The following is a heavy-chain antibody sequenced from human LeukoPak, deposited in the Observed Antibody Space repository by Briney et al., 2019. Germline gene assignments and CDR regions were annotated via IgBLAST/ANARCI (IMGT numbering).Heavy chain of an antibody. CDR1: GGSISTTNW. J-gene: IGHJ4*02. CDR3: AREGGPYRPLDY. CDR2: VHLSGRT. Sequence: SETLSLACGVSGGSISTTNWWTWVRQPPGEGLEWIGEVHLSGRTHYNPSLESRVTMSVDMSENHISLRLTSVTAADTAVYYCAREGGPYRPLDYSGQGTLVTVSS. V-gene: IGHV4-4*02.